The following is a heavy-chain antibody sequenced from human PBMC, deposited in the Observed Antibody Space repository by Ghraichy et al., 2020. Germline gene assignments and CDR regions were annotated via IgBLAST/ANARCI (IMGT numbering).Heavy chain of an antibody. CDR1: GYTFTSYY. J-gene: IGHJ4*02. CDR2: INPSGGST. V-gene: IGHV1-46*01. CDR3: ARAPGPENYFGVVILDY. Sequence: ASVKVSCKASGYTFTSYYMHWVRQAPGQGLEWMGIINPSGGSTSYAQKFQGRVTMTRDTSTSTVYMELSSLRSEDTAVYYCARAPGPENYFGVVILDYWGQGTLVTVSS. D-gene: IGHD3-3*01.